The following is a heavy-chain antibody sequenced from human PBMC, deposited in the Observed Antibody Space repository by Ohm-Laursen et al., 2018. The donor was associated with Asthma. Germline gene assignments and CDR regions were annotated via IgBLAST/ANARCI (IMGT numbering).Heavy chain of an antibody. J-gene: IGHJ4*02. D-gene: IGHD3-3*01. V-gene: IGHV1-3*01. CDR1: GYTFTSYA. CDR2: INAGNGNT. Sequence: SSVKVSCKASGYTFTSYAMHWVRQAPGQRLEWMGWINAGNGNTKYSQKFQGRVTITRDTSASTAYMELSSLRSEDTAVYYCARAVLNYDFWSGYFDYWGQGTLVTVSS. CDR3: ARAVLNYDFWSGYFDY.